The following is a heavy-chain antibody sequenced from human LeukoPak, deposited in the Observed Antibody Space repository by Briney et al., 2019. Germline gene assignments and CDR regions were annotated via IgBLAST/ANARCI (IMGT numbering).Heavy chain of an antibody. V-gene: IGHV7-4-1*02. CDR2: INTNTGNP. J-gene: IGHJ4*02. D-gene: IGHD4-17*01. CDR1: GHTFSNYA. CDR3: ARGGDYGDYVFDY. Sequence: GASVKVSCKASGHTFSNYAMNWVRQAPGQGLEWMGWINTNTGNPTYAQGFTGRFVLSLDTSVSTAYLQISSLKAEDTAVYYCARGGDYGDYVFDYWGQGTLVTVSS.